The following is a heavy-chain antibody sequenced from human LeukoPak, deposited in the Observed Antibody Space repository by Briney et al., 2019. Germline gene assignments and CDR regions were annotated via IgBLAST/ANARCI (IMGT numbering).Heavy chain of an antibody. CDR3: ASRSLQWELPEY. V-gene: IGHV1-46*01. CDR1: GYTFTNYY. D-gene: IGHD1-26*01. CDR2: INPSGGST. J-gene: IGHJ4*02. Sequence: ASVKVSCKASGYTFTNYYIHWVRQAPGQGLEWMGLINPSGGSTSYAQKFQGRVTMTRDTSISTAYMELSRLRSDDTAVYYCASRSLQWELPEYWGQGTLVTVSS.